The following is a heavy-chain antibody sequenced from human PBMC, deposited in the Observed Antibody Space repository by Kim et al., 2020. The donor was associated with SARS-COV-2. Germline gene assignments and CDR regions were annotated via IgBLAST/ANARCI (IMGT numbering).Heavy chain of an antibody. CDR2: ISGSAGST. D-gene: IGHD6-19*01. V-gene: IGHV3-23*01. J-gene: IGHJ4*02. Sequence: GGSLRLSCAASGFTFSSYAMSWVRQAPGKGLEWVSAISGSAGSTYYADSVKGRFTISRDNSKNTLYLQMNSLRAEDTAVYFCAKRYGTGWYYFDYWGQGTLVTVSS. CDR1: GFTFSSYA. CDR3: AKRYGTGWYYFDY.